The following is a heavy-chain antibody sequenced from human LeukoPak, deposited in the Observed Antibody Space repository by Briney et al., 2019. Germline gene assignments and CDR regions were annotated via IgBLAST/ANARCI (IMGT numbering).Heavy chain of an antibody. CDR1: GYTLTALS. CDR2: FDPEDGET. V-gene: IGHV1-24*01. D-gene: IGHD2-15*01. Sequence: ASVKVSCKVSGYTLTALSMHWVRQAPGKGLEWMGGFDPEDGETIYAQKFQGRVTMTEDTSTDTAYMELSSLRSEDTAVYYCATFHSRGSGHHYWGQGTLVTVSS. J-gene: IGHJ4*02. CDR3: ATFHSRGSGHHY.